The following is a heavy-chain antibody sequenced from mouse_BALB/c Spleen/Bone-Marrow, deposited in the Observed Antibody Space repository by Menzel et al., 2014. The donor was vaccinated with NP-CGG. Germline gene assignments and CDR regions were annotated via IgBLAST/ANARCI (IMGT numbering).Heavy chain of an antibody. V-gene: IGHV1-52*01. CDR3: ARRALDAMDY. CDR1: GYTFTSYW. Sequence: VQRVESGAELVRPGTSVKLSCKASGYTFTSYWMNWVKQRPEQGLEWTGRIDPYDSETHYNQKFKDKAILTVDKSSSTAYMQLSSLTSEDSAVYYCARRALDAMDYWGQGTSVTVSS. J-gene: IGHJ4*01. D-gene: IGHD2-10*02. CDR2: IDPYDSET.